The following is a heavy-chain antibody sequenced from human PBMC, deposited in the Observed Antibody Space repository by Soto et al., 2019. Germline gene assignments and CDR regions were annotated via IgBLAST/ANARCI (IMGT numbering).Heavy chain of an antibody. CDR1: GYTFTSYY. CDR2: IKPTGGST. CDR3: ARPFSDGLPSDY. D-gene: IGHD6-25*01. V-gene: IGHV1-46*01. Sequence: QVQLVQSGAEVKKPGASVKVSCKASGYTFTSYYMHWVRQAPGQGLEWMGIIKPTGGSTSYAQKFQGRVTMTRDTSTSTVYMELSSLTSEDTAVYYCARPFSDGLPSDYWGQGTLVTVSS. J-gene: IGHJ4*02.